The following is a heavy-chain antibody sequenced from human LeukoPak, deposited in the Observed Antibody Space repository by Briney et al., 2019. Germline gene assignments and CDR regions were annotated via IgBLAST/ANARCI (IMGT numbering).Heavy chain of an antibody. CDR2: ISSSSSYI. CDR1: GFTFSSYS. V-gene: IGHV3-21*01. J-gene: IGHJ3*02. CDR3: ARDFRSSGSYYKGNDAFDI. Sequence: GGSLRLSCAASGFTFSSYSMNWVRQAPGKGLEWVSSISSSSSYIYYADSVKGRFTISRDNAKNSLYLQMNSLRAEDTAVYYCARDFRSSGSYYKGNDAFDIWGQGTMVTVSS. D-gene: IGHD3-10*01.